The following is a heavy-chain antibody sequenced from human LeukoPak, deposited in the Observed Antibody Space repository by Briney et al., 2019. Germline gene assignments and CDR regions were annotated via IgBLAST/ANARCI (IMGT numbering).Heavy chain of an antibody. J-gene: IGHJ4*02. V-gene: IGHV3-23*01. CDR3: ARDWEGIFDY. Sequence: GGSLRLSCAASGFIFSNYAISWVRQVPGKGLEWVSGISNSGGSTYYADSVKGRFTCSRDNSKSTLYLQMNSLRAEDTAVYYCARDWEGIFDYWGQGTLVTVSS. D-gene: IGHD1-26*01. CDR2: ISNSGGST. CDR1: GFIFSNYA.